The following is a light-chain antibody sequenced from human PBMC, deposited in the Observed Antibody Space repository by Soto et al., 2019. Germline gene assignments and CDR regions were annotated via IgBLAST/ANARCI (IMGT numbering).Light chain of an antibody. CDR1: SSNIGINY. V-gene: IGLV1-47*02. CDR2: TND. Sequence: QSVLTQPPSASGTPGQRVTISCSGSSSNIGINYVYWYQQRPGTAPKLLIYTNDQRPSGVPDRFSGSKSGTSASLAISGLRSEDGGDYYCAVWDDSLSAYVFGTGTKVTVL. J-gene: IGLJ1*01. CDR3: AVWDDSLSAYV.